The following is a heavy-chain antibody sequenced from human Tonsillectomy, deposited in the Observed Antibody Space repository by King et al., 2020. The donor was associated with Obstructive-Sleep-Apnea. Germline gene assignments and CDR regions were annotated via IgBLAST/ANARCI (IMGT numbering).Heavy chain of an antibody. V-gene: IGHV3-30*18. J-gene: IGHJ4*02. CDR1: GFTFSSYC. CDR2: ISYVGSKK. D-gene: IGHD4-17*01. Sequence: VQLVESGGGVVQPGRSLRLSCAASGFTFSSYCIHWVRQAPGKGLEWVAVISYVGSKKYYAESVKGRFTISRDNSKNTLFLQMNSLRAEDTAVYYWAKLLGYGDVHFDYWGQGTLVTVSS. CDR3: AKLLGYGDVHFDY.